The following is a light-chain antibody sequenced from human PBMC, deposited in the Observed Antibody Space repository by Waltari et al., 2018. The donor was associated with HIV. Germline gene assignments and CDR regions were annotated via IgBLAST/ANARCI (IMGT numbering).Light chain of an antibody. CDR2: AAS. CDR1: RSVSSNY. Sequence: ENVLTQSPGTLSLSPGERATLSCRASRSVSSNYLTWYQQRPGQAPRLLINAASTRATAIPDRFSGSGSGTDFTLTISRLEPEDFAVYYCQQYGTSPYTFGQGTKVEI. CDR3: QQYGTSPYT. J-gene: IGKJ2*01. V-gene: IGKV3-20*01.